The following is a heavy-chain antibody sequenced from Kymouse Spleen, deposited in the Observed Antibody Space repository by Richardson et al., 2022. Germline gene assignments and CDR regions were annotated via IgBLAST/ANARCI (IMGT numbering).Heavy chain of an antibody. V-gene: IGHV3-33*01. Sequence: QVQLVESGGGVVQPGRSLRLSCAASGFTFSSYGMHWVRQAPGKGLEWVAVIWYDGSNKYYADSVKGRFTISRDNSKNTLYLQMNSLRAEDTAVYYCARVWVRGVINYGMDVWGQGTTVTVSS. J-gene: IGHJ6*02. CDR3: ARVWVRGVINYGMDV. CDR1: GFTFSSYG. D-gene: IGHD3-10*01. CDR2: IWYDGSNK.